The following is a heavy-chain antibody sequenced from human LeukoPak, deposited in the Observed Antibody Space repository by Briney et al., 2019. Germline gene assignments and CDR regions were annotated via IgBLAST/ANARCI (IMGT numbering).Heavy chain of an antibody. V-gene: IGHV3-48*02. D-gene: IGHD2-21*01. CDR2: ISSSSSTI. Sequence: GGSLRLSCAASTFTFSSYNMNWVRQPPGKGLEWVSYISSSSSTIYYADSVKGRFTISRDNARNSLYLQMDSLRDEDTAVYYCARSPPFAYYFDFWGQGTLVTVSS. CDR1: TFTFSSYN. CDR3: ARSPPFAYYFDF. J-gene: IGHJ4*02.